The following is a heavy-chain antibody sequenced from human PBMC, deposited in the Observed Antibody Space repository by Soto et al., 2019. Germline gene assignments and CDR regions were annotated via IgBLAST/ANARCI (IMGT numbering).Heavy chain of an antibody. Sequence: GGSPRLCCAACGFTVCSYAMSGVRQDPGKGLEWVSAISGSGGSTYYADSVKGRFTISRDNSKNTLYLQMNSLRAEDTAVYYCANFRAILWFGELFSYWGQGTLVTVS. J-gene: IGHJ4*02. CDR2: ISGSGGST. CDR3: ANFRAILWFGELFSY. CDR1: GFTVCSYA. V-gene: IGHV3-23*01. D-gene: IGHD3-10*01.